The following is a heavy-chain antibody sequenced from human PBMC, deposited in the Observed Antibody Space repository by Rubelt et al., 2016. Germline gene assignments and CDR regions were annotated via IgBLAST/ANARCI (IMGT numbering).Heavy chain of an antibody. J-gene: IGHJ5*02. CDR3: VRGRDT. D-gene: IGHD5-24*01. CDR1: GYNFATYW. V-gene: IGHV5-51*01. Sequence: EVQLVQSGAEVKKPGESLKISCKGSGYNFATYWIGWVRQMPGKGLEWMGIIYPGDSDTKYSPSFQSQVTIPVKKTLSTAYLQWGSLKASDTAMYYCVRGRDTWGQGTLVTVSS. CDR2: IYPGDSDT.